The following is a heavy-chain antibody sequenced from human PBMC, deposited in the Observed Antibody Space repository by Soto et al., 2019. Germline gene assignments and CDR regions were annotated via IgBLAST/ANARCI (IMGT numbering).Heavy chain of an antibody. CDR1: GYTFTSYG. Sequence: ASVKVSCNASGYTFTSYGISLVRQAPGQGLEWMGWISAYNGNTNYAQKLQGRVTMTTDTSTSTAYMELRSLRSDDTAVYYCARERELSYDILTGFPFDYWGQGTLVTVSS. CDR3: ARERELSYDILTGFPFDY. D-gene: IGHD3-9*01. CDR2: ISAYNGNT. J-gene: IGHJ4*02. V-gene: IGHV1-18*01.